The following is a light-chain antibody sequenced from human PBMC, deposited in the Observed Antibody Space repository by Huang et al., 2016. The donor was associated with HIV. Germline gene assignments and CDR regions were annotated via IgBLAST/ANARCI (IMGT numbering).Light chain of an antibody. Sequence: DIQMTQSPSSLSASVGDRVTITCRASQSISTYVNWYQQKPGKAPKLLLYAAASLQNGVPPRFSGSGSGTEFTLTISSLQPEDFATYSCQQSYNPPWTFGQGTKVEIK. CDR1: QSISTY. CDR2: AAA. V-gene: IGKV1-39*01. CDR3: QQSYNPPWT. J-gene: IGKJ1*01.